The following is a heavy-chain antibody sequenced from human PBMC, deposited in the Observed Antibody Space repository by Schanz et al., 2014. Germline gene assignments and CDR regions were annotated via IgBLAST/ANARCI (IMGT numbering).Heavy chain of an antibody. Sequence: EVKLLESGGGLVQPGGSLRLSCAASGFTFATYAMSWVRQAPGKGLEWVAAINGSGNATYYADSVKGRFTISRDNSNNTLYLQMNNLRAEDTAVYYCARDRVGASSYFDYWGQGTLVTVSS. CDR1: GFTFATYA. CDR2: INGSGNAT. D-gene: IGHD1-26*01. J-gene: IGHJ4*02. V-gene: IGHV3-23*01. CDR3: ARDRVGASSYFDY.